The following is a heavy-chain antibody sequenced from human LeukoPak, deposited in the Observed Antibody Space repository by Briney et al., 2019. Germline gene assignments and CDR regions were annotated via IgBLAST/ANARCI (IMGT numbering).Heavy chain of an antibody. Sequence: ASVKVSCKASGYTFTGYYMHWVRQAPGQGLEWMGWINPNSGGTNYAQKFQGRVTMTRDTSISTAYMELSRLRSDDTAVYYCARDTAGGYDSSGYYYFDYWGQGTLVTVSS. CDR1: GYTFTGYY. J-gene: IGHJ4*02. CDR3: ARDTAGGYDSSGYYYFDY. D-gene: IGHD3-22*01. V-gene: IGHV1-2*02. CDR2: INPNSGGT.